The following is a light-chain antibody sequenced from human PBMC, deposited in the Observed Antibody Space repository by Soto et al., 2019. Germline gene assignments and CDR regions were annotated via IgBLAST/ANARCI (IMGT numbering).Light chain of an antibody. J-gene: IGLJ1*01. Sequence: QPVLTQPPSASGTAGQVVTISCSGGDSNIGSNSVYWYQHLPRMAPKLLIYYNNRRPSGVPDRFSGSRSGTSASLAIVGLRSEDEAVYYCAAWDASLSACVFGNGTKVTVL. CDR3: AAWDASLSACV. V-gene: IGLV1-47*02. CDR1: DSNIGSNS. CDR2: YNN.